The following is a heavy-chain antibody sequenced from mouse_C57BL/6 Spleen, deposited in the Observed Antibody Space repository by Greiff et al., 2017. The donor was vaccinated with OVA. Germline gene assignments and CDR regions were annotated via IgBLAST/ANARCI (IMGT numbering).Heavy chain of an antibody. D-gene: IGHD4-1*01. Sequence: VKLVESGAELAKPGASVKISCKASGYAFSSYWMNWVKQRPGKGLEWIGQIYPGDGDTNYNGKFKGKATLTADKSSSTAYMQRSSLTSEDAAVYFGARRTNWYFDDWGKGTTLTVSS. CDR3: ARRTNWYFDD. V-gene: IGHV1-80*01. J-gene: IGHJ2*01. CDR1: GYAFSSYW. CDR2: IYPGDGDT.